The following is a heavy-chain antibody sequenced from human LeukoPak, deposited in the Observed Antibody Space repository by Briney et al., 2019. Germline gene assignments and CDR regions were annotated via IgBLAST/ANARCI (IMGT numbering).Heavy chain of an antibody. CDR3: ARGQPTTHPRDIVVVPAAIFDY. CDR1: GVTFSSYA. J-gene: IGHJ4*02. CDR2: MNPNSGTT. V-gene: IGHV1-8*03. D-gene: IGHD2-2*01. Sequence: SGKVSCKASGVTFSSYAINWVRQATGQGLEWMGWMNPNSGTTGYAQKFQGRVTITRNTSISTAYMELSSLRAEDTAVYYCARGQPTTHPRDIVVVPAAIFDYWGQGTLVTVSS.